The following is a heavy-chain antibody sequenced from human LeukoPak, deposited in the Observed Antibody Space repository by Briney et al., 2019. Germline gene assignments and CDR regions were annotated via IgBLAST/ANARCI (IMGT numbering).Heavy chain of an antibody. Sequence: ASETLSLTCAVYGGSFSGYYWSWIRQPPGKGLEWIGEINHSGSTNYNPSLKSRVTISVDTSKNQFSLKLSSVTAADTAVYYCARADVTTHGGYYYGMDVWGQGTTVTVSS. D-gene: IGHD4-11*01. CDR3: ARADVTTHGGYYYGMDV. V-gene: IGHV4-34*01. CDR2: INHSGST. CDR1: GGSFSGYY. J-gene: IGHJ6*02.